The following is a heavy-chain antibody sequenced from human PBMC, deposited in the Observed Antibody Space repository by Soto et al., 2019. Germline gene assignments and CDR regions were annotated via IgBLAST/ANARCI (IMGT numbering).Heavy chain of an antibody. CDR3: ARIVHDYFWGSYGQFKFVP. CDR1: GGSFSGYY. J-gene: IGHJ5*02. CDR2: INHSGST. V-gene: IGHV4-34*01. D-gene: IGHD3-16*01. Sequence: SETLSLTCAVYGGSFSGYYWSWIRQPPGKGLEWIGEINHSGSTNYNPSLKSRVTISVDTSKNQFSLKLSSVTAADTAVYYCARIVHDYFWGSYGQFKFVPWGQGTLVTVFS.